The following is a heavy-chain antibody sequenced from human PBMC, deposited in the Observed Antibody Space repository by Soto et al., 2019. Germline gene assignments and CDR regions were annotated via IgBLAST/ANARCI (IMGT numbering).Heavy chain of an antibody. Sequence: GTSVRISCAASGLTFSSLSTNSVRPAAWKRLEWVSSISSRSSDIYYADSVKGRFTSSRDNAKKSLYLQMTSLRAEDTAVYYCAREVVTMVRGVIITGYYGMDVWGQGT. CDR3: AREVVTMVRGVIITGYYGMDV. V-gene: IGHV3-21*01. CDR1: GLTFSSLS. D-gene: IGHD3-10*01. CDR2: ISSRSSDI. J-gene: IGHJ6*02.